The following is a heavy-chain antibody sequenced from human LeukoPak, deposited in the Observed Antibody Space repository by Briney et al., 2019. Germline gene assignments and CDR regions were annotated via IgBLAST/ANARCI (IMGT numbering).Heavy chain of an antibody. Sequence: GGSQRLSCAASGFTFSTYAMSWVRQAPGKGLEWVSAISGSGGSTYYADSVKGRFTISRDNSKNTLYLQMNSLRAEDTAVFYCAKDRYCSGGSCLLTHGAFDIWGQGRILSVSS. D-gene: IGHD2-15*01. CDR1: GFTFSTYA. CDR3: AKDRYCSGGSCLLTHGAFDI. CDR2: ISGSGGST. J-gene: IGHJ3*02. V-gene: IGHV3-23*01.